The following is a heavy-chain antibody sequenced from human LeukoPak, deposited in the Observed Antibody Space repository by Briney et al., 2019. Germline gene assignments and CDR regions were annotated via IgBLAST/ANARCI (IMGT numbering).Heavy chain of an antibody. CDR3: ARGSFIRGTADDY. Sequence: GASVKVSCKASGYTFTNYDINWVRQAAGQGLEWMGWVNPNSGNTGYAQKFQGRVTMTTNTSIRTAFLVMNSLRSEDTAVYYCARGSFIRGTADDYWGQGTLVTVSS. CDR2: VNPNSGNT. CDR1: GYTFTNYD. D-gene: IGHD3-10*01. J-gene: IGHJ4*02. V-gene: IGHV1-8*01.